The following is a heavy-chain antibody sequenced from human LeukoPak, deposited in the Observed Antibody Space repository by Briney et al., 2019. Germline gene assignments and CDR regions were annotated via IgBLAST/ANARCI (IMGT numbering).Heavy chain of an antibody. D-gene: IGHD3-22*01. CDR1: GGSISSYY. CDR2: IYYSGST. CDR3: ARGGNYYDSSGYYSADY. Sequence: PSETLSLTCTVSGGSISSYYWSWIRQPPGKGPEWIGYIYYSGSTNYNPSLKSRVTISVDTSKNQFSLKLSSVTAADTAVYYCARGGNYYDSSGYYSADYWGQGTLVTVSS. J-gene: IGHJ4*02. V-gene: IGHV4-59*01.